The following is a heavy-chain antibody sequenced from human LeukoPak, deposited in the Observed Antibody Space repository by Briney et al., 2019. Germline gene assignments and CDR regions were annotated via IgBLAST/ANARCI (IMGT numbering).Heavy chain of an antibody. CDR1: GGSISSGGYY. V-gene: IGHV4-31*03. CDR3: ARGGATPYGSFVVAP. J-gene: IGHJ5*02. D-gene: IGHD3-10*01. CDR2: IYYSGST. Sequence: SETLSLTCTVSGGSISSGGYYWSWFRQHPGKGLEWIGYIYYSGSTYYNPSLKSRVTISVDTSKNQFSLKLSSVTAADTAVYYCARGGATPYGSFVVAPWGQGTLVTVSS.